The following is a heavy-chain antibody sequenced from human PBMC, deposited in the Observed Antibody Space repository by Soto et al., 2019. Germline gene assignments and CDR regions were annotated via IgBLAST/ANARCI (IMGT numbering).Heavy chain of an antibody. Sequence: RSLTCAVSGGSISSGGYSWSWIRQPPGKGLEWIGYIYHSGSTYYNPSLKSRVTISVDRSKNQFSLKLSSVTAADTAVYYCARLGDSSGYVDYWGQGTLVTVSS. V-gene: IGHV4-30-2*01. J-gene: IGHJ4*02. CDR3: ARLGDSSGYVDY. D-gene: IGHD3-22*01. CDR1: GGSISSGGYS. CDR2: IYHSGST.